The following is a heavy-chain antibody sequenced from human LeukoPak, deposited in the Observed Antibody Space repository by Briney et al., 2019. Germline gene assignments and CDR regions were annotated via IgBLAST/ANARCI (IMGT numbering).Heavy chain of an antibody. CDR3: TTSPVDTAMRDFDY. J-gene: IGHJ4*02. D-gene: IGHD5-18*01. CDR1: GYTFTDYY. CDR2: INPNSGGS. Sequence: ASVKVSCTASGYTFTDYYMHWVRQAPGQGLEWMGRINPNSGGSNYAQKFQGRVTMTRDTSISTAYLELSRLTSDDTAVYYCTTSPVDTAMRDFDYWGQGTLVTVSS. V-gene: IGHV1-2*06.